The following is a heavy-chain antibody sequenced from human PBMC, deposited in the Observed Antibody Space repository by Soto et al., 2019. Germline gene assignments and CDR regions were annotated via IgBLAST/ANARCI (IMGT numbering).Heavy chain of an antibody. CDR2: ISYDGSNN. CDR1: GFTFSSYA. CDR3: ARETDYYGSGTSYFYGMDV. J-gene: IGHJ6*02. D-gene: IGHD3-10*01. Sequence: QVQLVESGGGVVQPGRSLRLSCAASGFTFSSYAMHWVRQAPGKGLERVAVISYDGSNNYYADTVEGRFTISRDNSKNTVYLQMNSLRAEDTAVYYCARETDYYGSGTSYFYGMDVWGQGTTVTVSS. V-gene: IGHV3-30-3*01.